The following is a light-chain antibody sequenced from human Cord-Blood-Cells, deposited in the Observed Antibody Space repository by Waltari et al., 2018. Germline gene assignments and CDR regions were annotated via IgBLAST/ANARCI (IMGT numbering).Light chain of an antibody. CDR2: LGS. CDR1: QSLLHSNGFNY. V-gene: IGKV2-28*01. CDR3: MQALQTPIT. J-gene: IGKJ5*01. Sequence: DIVMTQSPLSLPVTPGEPASISCRSSQSLLHSNGFNYLDWYLQKPGQSPQLLIYLGSNWDSGVPDRFSGSGSGTDFTLKISRVQAEDVGVYYCMQALQTPITFGQGTRLEIK.